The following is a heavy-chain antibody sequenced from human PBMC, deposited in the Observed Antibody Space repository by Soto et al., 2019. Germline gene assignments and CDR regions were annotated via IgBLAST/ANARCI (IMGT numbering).Heavy chain of an antibody. Sequence: QVQLQESGPGLVKPSETLSLTCTVSGDSVRNTNYYWSWIRQPPGKGLEWIGYIYYTGATNYNPSLKSRVTISLETSKNQFSLQLNAVTTADTAVYSCASMNILAAHAFDFWGQGIMVTVSS. D-gene: IGHD3-9*01. CDR2: IYYTGAT. V-gene: IGHV4-61*01. CDR3: ASMNILAAHAFDF. J-gene: IGHJ3*01. CDR1: GDSVRNTNYY.